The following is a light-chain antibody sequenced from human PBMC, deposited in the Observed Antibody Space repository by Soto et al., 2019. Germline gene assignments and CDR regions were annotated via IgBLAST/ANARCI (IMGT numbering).Light chain of an antibody. CDR1: QSISSW. CDR3: QQYNSYST. Sequence: DIQMTQSPSTLSASVGDRVTITCRASQSISSWLVWYQQKPGKAPKLLIYDASSLESGVPSRFSGSGSGTEFTLTISSLQPDDFATYYCQQYNSYSTFGHGTKVDIK. V-gene: IGKV1-5*01. J-gene: IGKJ1*01. CDR2: DAS.